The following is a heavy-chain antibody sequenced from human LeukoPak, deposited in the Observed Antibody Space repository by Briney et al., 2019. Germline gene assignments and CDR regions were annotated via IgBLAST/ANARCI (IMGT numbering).Heavy chain of an antibody. CDR3: ARGYCFGGSCYVVDY. CDR2: ISSNANST. D-gene: IGHD2-15*01. CDR1: GFTFSNYA. Sequence: PGGSLRLSCAASGFTFSNYAMHWVRQAPGKGLEYVSAISSNANSTSYASSVKGRFTISRDNSKNTLYLQMGGLRAEGMAVYYCARGYCFGGSCYVVDYWGQGTLVTVSS. J-gene: IGHJ4*02. V-gene: IGHV3-64*01.